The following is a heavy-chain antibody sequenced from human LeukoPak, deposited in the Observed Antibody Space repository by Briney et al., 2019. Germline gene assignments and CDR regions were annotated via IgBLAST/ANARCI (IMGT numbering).Heavy chain of an antibody. CDR1: GGSISSYY. D-gene: IGHD3-10*01. CDR3: ARHYYFGSGTYSPAY. Sequence: PSETLSLTCTVSGGSISSYYWSWIRQPPGKGLEWVGYIFYSVTTDSNPSRKSRFTISVDTSKNQFSLKLSSVTAADTAVYYCARHYYFGSGTYSPAYWGQGILVSVSS. V-gene: IGHV4-59*08. J-gene: IGHJ4*02. CDR2: IFYSVTT.